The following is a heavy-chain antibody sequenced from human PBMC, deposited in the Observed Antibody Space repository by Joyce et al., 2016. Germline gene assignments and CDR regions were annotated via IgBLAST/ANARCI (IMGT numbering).Heavy chain of an antibody. D-gene: IGHD2-21*02. Sequence: QLVQSGAEVNKPGESLKISCQVSGFSFTSYWITWVRQVPGKGLEWMGIIHPSDSDTTYSPSFQGHVSLSVDKSVNIAYLHWTSLKASDSATYYCARQASMTAPDYWGQGTLVTVS. CDR2: IHPSDSDT. J-gene: IGHJ4*02. V-gene: IGHV5-51*01. CDR1: GFSFTSYW. CDR3: ARQASMTAPDY.